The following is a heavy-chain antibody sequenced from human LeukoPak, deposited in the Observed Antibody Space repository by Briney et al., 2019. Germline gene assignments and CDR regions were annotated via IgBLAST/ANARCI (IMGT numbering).Heavy chain of an antibody. J-gene: IGHJ4*02. Sequence: GGSLRLSCAASGFTFSSYAMSWVRQAPGKGLEWVSAISGSGGSTYYADSVKGRFTISRDNSKNTLYLQMNSLRAEDTAVYYRAKDQQYYYGSGSYYRYWGQGTLVTVSS. CDR3: AKDQQYYYGSGSYYRY. CDR2: ISGSGGST. V-gene: IGHV3-23*01. D-gene: IGHD3-10*01. CDR1: GFTFSSYA.